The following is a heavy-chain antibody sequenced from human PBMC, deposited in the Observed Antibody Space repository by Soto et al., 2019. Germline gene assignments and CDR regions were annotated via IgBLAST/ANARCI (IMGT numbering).Heavy chain of an antibody. CDR1: GFTFSSYS. CDR3: ARSPYYYDSSGYYGY. J-gene: IGHJ4*02. Sequence: PGGSLRLSCAASGFTFSSYSMNWVRQAPGKGLEWVSSISSSSSYIYYADSVKGRFTISRDNAKNSLYLQMNSLRAEDTAVYYCARSPYYYDSSGYYGYWAQGTLVIVSA. V-gene: IGHV3-21*01. CDR2: ISSSSSYI. D-gene: IGHD3-22*01.